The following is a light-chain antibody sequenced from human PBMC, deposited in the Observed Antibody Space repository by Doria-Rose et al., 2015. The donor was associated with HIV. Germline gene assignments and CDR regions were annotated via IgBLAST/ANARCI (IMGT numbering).Light chain of an antibody. J-gene: IGKJ1*01. CDR2: DGS. V-gene: IGKV3-20*01. CDR3: HQYGTSWT. CDR1: QSFSSTY. Sequence: TQSPGTLSLAPGERATLSCKASQSFSSTYLAWYQQKPGQALSLLIYDGSTRATGIPDRFRASGSGTDFTLTINRLEPEDFALYYCHQYGTSWTFGQGTKVEI.